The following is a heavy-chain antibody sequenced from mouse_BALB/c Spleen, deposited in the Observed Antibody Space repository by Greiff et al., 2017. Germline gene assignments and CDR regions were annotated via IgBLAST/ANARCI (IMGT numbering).Heavy chain of an antibody. Sequence: VKLMGSGPGLVQPSQSLSITCTVSGFSLTSYGVHWVRQSPGKGLEWLGVIWSGGSTDYNAAFISRLSISKDNSKSQVFFKMNSLQADDTAIYYWARKGYGNYDWYFDVWGAGTTVTVSS. V-gene: IGHV2-4-1*01. CDR1: GFSLTSYG. CDR2: IWSGGST. CDR3: ARKGYGNYDWYFDV. J-gene: IGHJ1*01. D-gene: IGHD2-10*02.